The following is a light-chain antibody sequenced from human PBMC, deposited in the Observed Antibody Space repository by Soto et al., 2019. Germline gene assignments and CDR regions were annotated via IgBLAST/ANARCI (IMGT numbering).Light chain of an antibody. Sequence: DIQTTQSPSSLSASVGDRVTIACQASQDISNYLNWYQQKPGKAPKLLIYDASNLETGVPSRFSGSGSGTEFTLTISGLQPDDFATYYCQQYNAFWTFGQGTKVDIK. J-gene: IGKJ1*01. CDR2: DAS. V-gene: IGKV1-33*01. CDR3: QQYNAFWT. CDR1: QDISNY.